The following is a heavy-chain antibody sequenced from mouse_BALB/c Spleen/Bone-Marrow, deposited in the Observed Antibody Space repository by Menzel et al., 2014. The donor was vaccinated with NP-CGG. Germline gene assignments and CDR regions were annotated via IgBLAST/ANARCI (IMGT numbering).Heavy chain of an antibody. Sequence: QLQQSGPELENPGASVKISCKASGYSLTGYNMNWVKQNNGKSLEWIGNIDPYYGGTSYNQKFKGKATLTIDKSSSTAYMQLKGLTSEDSAVYYCARGYYYGMYYWSQGTPVTAAS. CDR1: GYSLTGYN. J-gene: IGHJ4*01. V-gene: IGHV1S135*01. CDR3: ARGYYYGMYY. CDR2: IDPYYGGT.